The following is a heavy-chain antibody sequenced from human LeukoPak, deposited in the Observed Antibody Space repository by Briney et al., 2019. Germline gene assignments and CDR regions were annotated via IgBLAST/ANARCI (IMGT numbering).Heavy chain of an antibody. V-gene: IGHV4-34*01. J-gene: IGHJ6*03. CDR1: GGSFSGYY. D-gene: IGHD3-3*01. CDR2: INHSGST. CDR3: AGLRFLEWTYYYYMDV. Sequence: SETLSLTCAVYGGSFSGYYWSWIRQPPGKGLEWIGEINHSGSTNYNPSLKSRVTISVDTSKNQFSLKLSSVTAADTAVYYCAGLRFLEWTYYYYMDVWAKGPRSPSP.